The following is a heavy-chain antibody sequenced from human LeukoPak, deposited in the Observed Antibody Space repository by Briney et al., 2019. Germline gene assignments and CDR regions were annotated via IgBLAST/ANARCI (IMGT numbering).Heavy chain of an antibody. CDR3: ARQLPKGDDAFDI. V-gene: IGHV1-2*04. Sequence: GESLKISCKGSGYSFTSYWIGWVRQAPGQGLEWMGWINPNSGGTNYAQKFQGWVTMTRDTSISTAYMELSRLRSDDTAVYYCARQLPKGDDAFDIWGQGTMVTVSS. J-gene: IGHJ3*02. CDR1: GYSFTSYW. D-gene: IGHD2-2*01. CDR2: INPNSGGT.